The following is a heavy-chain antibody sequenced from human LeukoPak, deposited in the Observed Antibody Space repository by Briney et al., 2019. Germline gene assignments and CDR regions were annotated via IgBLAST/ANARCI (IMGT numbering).Heavy chain of an antibody. CDR3: AREPYYDSSGYSPDY. CDR1: GFTFSSYW. Sequence: GGSLRLSCAASGFTFSSYWMHWVRHAPGKGLVWVSRIQTDGSSTNYADSVKGRFTISSDNAKNSLYLHMNSLRAEDTALYYCAREPYYDSSGYSPDYWGQGTLVTVSS. J-gene: IGHJ4*02. V-gene: IGHV3-74*01. D-gene: IGHD3-22*01. CDR2: IQTDGSST.